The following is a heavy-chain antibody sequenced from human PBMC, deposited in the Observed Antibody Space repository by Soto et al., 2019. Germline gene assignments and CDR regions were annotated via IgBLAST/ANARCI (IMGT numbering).Heavy chain of an antibody. CDR3: ARELSGSWYNWLDP. V-gene: IGHV3-53*01. Sequence: EMQLVESGGGMIQPGGSLRLSCAASGFTVGDNSMTWVRQAPGRGLEWVSVIHSDATAYYADSVKGRFIISSDTSKNTWYPQLNSLRVEDTAIYYCARELSGSWYNWLDPWGQGILVTVSS. D-gene: IGHD6-13*01. CDR1: GFTVGDNS. J-gene: IGHJ5*02. CDR2: IHSDATA.